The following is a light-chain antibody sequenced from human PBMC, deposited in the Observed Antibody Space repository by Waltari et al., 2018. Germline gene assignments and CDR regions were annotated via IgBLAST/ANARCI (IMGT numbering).Light chain of an antibody. CDR3: SSYTSSSTPVV. V-gene: IGLV2-14*03. Sequence: QSALTQPASVSGSPGQSITIHCTGTRSDVGGYNYVSWYQQPPGKAPKLMIYDVSNRPSGVSNRFSGSKSGNTASLTISGLQAEDEADYYCSSYTSSSTPVVFGGGTKLTVL. CDR1: RSDVGGYNY. CDR2: DVS. J-gene: IGLJ2*01.